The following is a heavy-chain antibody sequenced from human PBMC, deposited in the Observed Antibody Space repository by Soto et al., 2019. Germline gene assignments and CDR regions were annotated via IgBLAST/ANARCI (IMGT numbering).Heavy chain of an antibody. CDR1: GYTFTGHY. CDR3: AREPMVRAAHGFDI. V-gene: IGHV1-2*02. Sequence: ASVKVSCKASGYTFTGHYMHWVRQAPGQGLEWMGWINPNSVGTNYAQKFQGRVTMTRDTSISTAYMELSRLRSDDTAVYYCAREPMVRAAHGFDIWGQGTMVTVSS. D-gene: IGHD3-10*01. J-gene: IGHJ3*02. CDR2: INPNSVGT.